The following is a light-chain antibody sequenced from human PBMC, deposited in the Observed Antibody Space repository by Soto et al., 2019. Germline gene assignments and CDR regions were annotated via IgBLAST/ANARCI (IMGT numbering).Light chain of an antibody. Sequence: EIVLPQSPATLSLSPGERATLSCRASQSVSSCLAFYQQKPSRAPWLLIYDASNTATGIPDRFSGSGSGTDVTLTISSLDPEDFAVYYCQQRNSWPRTFGPGTKVDIK. CDR3: QQRNSWPRT. J-gene: IGKJ3*01. CDR1: QSVSSC. V-gene: IGKV3-11*01. CDR2: DAS.